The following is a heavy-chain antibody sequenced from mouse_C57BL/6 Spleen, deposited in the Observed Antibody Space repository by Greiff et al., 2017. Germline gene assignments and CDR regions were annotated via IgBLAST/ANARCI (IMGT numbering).Heavy chain of an antibody. J-gene: IGHJ3*01. V-gene: IGHV1-64*01. Sequence: QVQLQQPGAELVKPGASVKLSCKASGYTFTSYWMHWVKQRPGQGLEWIGMIHPNSGSTNYNEKFKSKATLTVDKSSSTAYMQLSSLTPEESAVYYCAIQTEGAGPSWFAYWGQGTLVTVSA. D-gene: IGHD3-3*01. CDR1: GYTFTSYW. CDR2: IHPNSGST. CDR3: AIQTEGAGPSWFAY.